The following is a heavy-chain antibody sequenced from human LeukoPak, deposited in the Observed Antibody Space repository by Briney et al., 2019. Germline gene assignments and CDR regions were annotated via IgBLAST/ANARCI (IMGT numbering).Heavy chain of an antibody. Sequence: PGGSLRLSCAASGFTFSSYAMSWVRQAPGKGLEWVSAISGSGGSTYYADSVKGRFTISRDNAKNSLYLQMNSLRAEDTAVYYCARDAYAYDYVWGSYRYTPYYFDYWGQGTLVTVSS. CDR1: GFTFSSYA. D-gene: IGHD3-16*02. CDR2: ISGSGGST. CDR3: ARDAYAYDYVWGSYRYTPYYFDY. J-gene: IGHJ4*02. V-gene: IGHV3-23*01.